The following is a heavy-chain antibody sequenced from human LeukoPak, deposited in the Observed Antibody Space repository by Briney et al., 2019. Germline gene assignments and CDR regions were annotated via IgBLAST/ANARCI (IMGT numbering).Heavy chain of an antibody. D-gene: IGHD6-6*01. CDR1: GGSISSYY. V-gene: IGHV4-59*08. CDR2: IYYSGST. CDR3: ARRVPNYYYGMDV. Sequence: SETLSLTCTVSGGSISSYYWSWIRQPPGKGLEWIGYIYYSGSTNYNPSLKSRVTISVDTSKNQFSLKLSSVTAAVTAVYYCARRVPNYYYGMDVWGQGTTVTVSS. J-gene: IGHJ6*02.